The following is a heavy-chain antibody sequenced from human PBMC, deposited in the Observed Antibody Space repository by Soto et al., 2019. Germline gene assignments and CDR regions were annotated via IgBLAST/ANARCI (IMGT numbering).Heavy chain of an antibody. D-gene: IGHD2-15*01. J-gene: IGHJ5*02. V-gene: IGHV4-30-2*01. Sequence: SETLSLTCTVSGGSIRSGDYYWSWIRQPPGKGLEWIGYIYHGGDAYYNPSLKSRVTISVDRSKNQFSLNLSSVTAADTAMYYCARGEAYCSGGTCYYRFDPWGQGTLVTVSS. CDR2: IYHGGDA. CDR1: GGSIRSGDYY. CDR3: ARGEAYCSGGTCYYRFDP.